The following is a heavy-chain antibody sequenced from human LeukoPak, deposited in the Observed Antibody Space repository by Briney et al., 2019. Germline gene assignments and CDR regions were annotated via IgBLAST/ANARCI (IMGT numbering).Heavy chain of an antibody. V-gene: IGHV3-23*01. CDR3: AKDDRGYSYGYPFVY. J-gene: IGHJ4*02. CDR2: ISGSGGST. D-gene: IGHD5-18*01. Sequence: GGSLRLSCAASGFTFSSYAMSWVRQAPGKGLEWVSAISGSGGSTYYADSVKGRFTISRDNSKNTLYLQMNSLIAEDTAVYYCAKDDRGYSYGYPFVYWGQGTLVTVSS. CDR1: GFTFSSYA.